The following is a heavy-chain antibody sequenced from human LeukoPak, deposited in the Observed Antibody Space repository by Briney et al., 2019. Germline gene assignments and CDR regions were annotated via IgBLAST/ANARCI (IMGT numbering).Heavy chain of an antibody. V-gene: IGHV1-2*06. CDR3: AREKYYYDSSRENDY. J-gene: IGHJ4*02. CDR2: INANSGDT. D-gene: IGHD3-22*01. Sequence: ASVKVSCKASGYTFTDYYMHWVRQAPGQGLEWMGRINANSGDTNYAQKFQGRVTMTSDTSSSTAYMELSRLRSDDTAVYYCAREKYYYDSSRENDYWGQGTLVTVSS. CDR1: GYTFTDYY.